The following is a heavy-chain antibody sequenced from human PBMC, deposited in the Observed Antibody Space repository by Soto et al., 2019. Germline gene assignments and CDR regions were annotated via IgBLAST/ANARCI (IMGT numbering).Heavy chain of an antibody. CDR3: ARVPPPPHYDFWRGPGYYFDH. J-gene: IGHJ4*02. CDR2: INPSGGST. D-gene: IGHD3-3*01. CDR1: SYTVSGSY. V-gene: IGHV1-46*03. Sequence: ASGKVSGDSSSYTVSGSYMHWVRQPPVQPLDRMKWINPSGGSTSYAQKFQGRVTMTRDTATSTVYMELSRLRSEDTAVYYLARVPPPPHYDFWRGPGYYFDHWGQGTLVTVSS.